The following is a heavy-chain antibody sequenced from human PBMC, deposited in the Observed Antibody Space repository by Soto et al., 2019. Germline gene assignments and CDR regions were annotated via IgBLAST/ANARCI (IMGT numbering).Heavy chain of an antibody. D-gene: IGHD6-13*01. J-gene: IGHJ4*02. V-gene: IGHV3-21*01. Sequence: EVQVVESGGGLVKPGGSLRLSCAASGLTFSTYSMNWVRRAPGKGLEWVSSTSPDGHYIYYADSVRGRFTTSRDNAWNSLYLQMNSLRADDTVVYYWAGSNGITWSPFDSWGQGTLVTVSS. CDR2: TSPDGHYI. CDR1: GLTFSTYS. CDR3: AGSNGITWSPFDS.